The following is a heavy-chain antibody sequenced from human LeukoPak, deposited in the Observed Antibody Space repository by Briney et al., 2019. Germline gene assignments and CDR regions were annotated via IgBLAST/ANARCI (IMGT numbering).Heavy chain of an antibody. V-gene: IGHV1-46*01. J-gene: IGHJ4*02. D-gene: IGHD5-12*01. CDR1: GYTFTGYY. CDR3: ARDPVVATTSFDY. Sequence: ASVKVSCKASGYTFTGYYMHWVRQAPGQGLEWMGIINPSGGSTSYAQKFQGRVTMTRDMSTSTVYMELSSLRSEDTAVYYCARDPVVATTSFDYWGQGTLVTVSS. CDR2: INPSGGST.